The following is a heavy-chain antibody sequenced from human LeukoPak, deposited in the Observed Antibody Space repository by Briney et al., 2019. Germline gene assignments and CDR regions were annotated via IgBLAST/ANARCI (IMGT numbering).Heavy chain of an antibody. CDR1: GFTFSNYW. V-gene: IGHV3-7*01. D-gene: IGHD3-3*01. Sequence: GGSLRLSCAASGFTFSNYWMSWVRQAPGKGLEWVANIRQDGSEKYYVDSVKGRFTISRDNAKNSLYLQMNSLRAEDTAVYYCAREDYDFWSGYNNWFDPWGQGTLVTVSS. CDR3: AREDYDFWSGYNNWFDP. CDR2: IRQDGSEK. J-gene: IGHJ5*02.